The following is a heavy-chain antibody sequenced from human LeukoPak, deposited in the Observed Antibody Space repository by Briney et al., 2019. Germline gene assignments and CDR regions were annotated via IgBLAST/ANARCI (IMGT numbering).Heavy chain of an antibody. Sequence: SETLSLTCTVSGGSISSGDYYWSWIRQPPGTGLEWIGYIYYSGSTYYNPSLKSRVTISLGTSKNQFSLKLSSVTAADTAVYYCGRDAAGVHFDYWGQGTLVTVSS. D-gene: IGHD6-19*01. CDR2: IYYSGST. V-gene: IGHV4-30-4*01. J-gene: IGHJ4*02. CDR1: GGSISSGDYY. CDR3: GRDAAGVHFDY.